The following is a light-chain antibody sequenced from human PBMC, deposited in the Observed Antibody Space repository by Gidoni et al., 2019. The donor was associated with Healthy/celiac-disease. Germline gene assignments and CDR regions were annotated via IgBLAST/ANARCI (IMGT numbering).Light chain of an antibody. CDR1: SSDVGSYNR. V-gene: IGLV2-18*01. J-gene: IGLJ1*01. Sequence: QSALTQPPSVSGSPGQSFTISCTRTSSDVGSYNRVSWYQQPPGTAPKLMIYEVSHRTSGVPDRCSGSKSGNTAARTISGLKAEDEADYDCSLAFGTGTKVTVL. CDR3: SLA. CDR2: EVS.